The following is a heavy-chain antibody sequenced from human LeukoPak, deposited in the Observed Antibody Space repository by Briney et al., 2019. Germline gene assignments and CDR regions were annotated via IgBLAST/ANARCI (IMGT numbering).Heavy chain of an antibody. CDR2: ISGGTT. CDR1: GFTFGDYL. D-gene: IGHD6-19*01. V-gene: IGHV3-49*03. Sequence: GGSLRLSCTASGFTFGDYLMSWFRQAPGKGLEWIGFISGGTTEYAASVKGRFTISRDDSTSIAYLQMNSLTTEDTAVYYCSRGSGWLSVYWGKGTLVTVSS. CDR3: SRGSGWLSVY. J-gene: IGHJ4*02.